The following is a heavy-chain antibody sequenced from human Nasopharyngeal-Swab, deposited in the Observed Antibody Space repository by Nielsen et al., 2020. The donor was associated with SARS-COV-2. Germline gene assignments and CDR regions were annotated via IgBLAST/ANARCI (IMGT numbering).Heavy chain of an antibody. D-gene: IGHD3-3*01. Sequence: ASVKVSCKASGYSFTSYGVTWVRQAPGQGLEWVGWISGYSGNTDYAQKFQGRVTMTRDVSTSTAYMELRSLTSDGTGVYYCARDVEEWLVLPSLSFDSWGQGTLVTVSS. V-gene: IGHV1-18*01. CDR1: GYSFTSYG. J-gene: IGHJ4*02. CDR2: ISGYSGNT. CDR3: ARDVEEWLVLPSLSFDS.